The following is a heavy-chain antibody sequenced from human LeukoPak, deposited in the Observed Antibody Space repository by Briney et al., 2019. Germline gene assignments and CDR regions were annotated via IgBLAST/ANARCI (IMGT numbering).Heavy chain of an antibody. Sequence: GRSLRLSCAASGFAFSSHAMHWVRQAPGKGLEWVTIMSSDGSDKRYADSVKGRFTISRDNSKNTLYLQMNSLRAEDTAVYYCASVDYWGQGTLVTVSS. CDR1: GFAFSSHA. J-gene: IGHJ4*02. CDR2: MSSDGSDK. V-gene: IGHV3-30*04. CDR3: ASVDY.